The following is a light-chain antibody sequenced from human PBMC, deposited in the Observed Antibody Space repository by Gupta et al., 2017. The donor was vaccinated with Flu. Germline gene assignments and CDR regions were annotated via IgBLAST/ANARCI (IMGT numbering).Light chain of an antibody. Sequence: AIQMTQSPSSLSASVGDRVTITCRASQDIRNTLGWYQQKPGKAPKLLMYNVSTLQSGVPSRCSGSGSGTDFTLTISSLQPEDLATYYCLHDYHSPLTFGEGTKVEIK. V-gene: IGKV1-6*01. J-gene: IGKJ4*01. CDR3: LHDYHSPLT. CDR2: NVS. CDR1: QDIRNT.